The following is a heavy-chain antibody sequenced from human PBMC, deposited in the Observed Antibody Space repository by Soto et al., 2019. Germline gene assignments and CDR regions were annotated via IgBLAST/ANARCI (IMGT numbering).Heavy chain of an antibody. J-gene: IGHJ5*02. CDR2: IYHSGST. D-gene: IGHD4-17*01. Sequence: SETLSLTCAVSGDSINSSNWWSWVRQPPGKGLEWIGEIYHSGSTNYNPSLKSRVTISVDKSKTQFSLKLSSVTAADTAVYYCARVWTTVTNWFDPWGQGTLVTVSS. CDR1: GDSINSSNW. CDR3: ARVWTTVTNWFDP. V-gene: IGHV4-4*02.